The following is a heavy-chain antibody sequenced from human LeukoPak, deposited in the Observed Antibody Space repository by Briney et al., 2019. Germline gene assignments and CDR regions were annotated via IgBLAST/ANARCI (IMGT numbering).Heavy chain of an antibody. D-gene: IGHD6-13*01. J-gene: IGHJ4*02. CDR1: GGSISSYY. V-gene: IGHV4-59*08. Sequence: SETLSLTCTVSGGSISSYYWSWIRQPPGKGLEWIGYIYYSGSTNYNPSLKSRVTISVDTSKNQFSLKLSSVTAADTAVYYCARYSGAAAGSNYFDYWGQGTLVTVSS. CDR2: IYYSGST. CDR3: ARYSGAAAGSNYFDY.